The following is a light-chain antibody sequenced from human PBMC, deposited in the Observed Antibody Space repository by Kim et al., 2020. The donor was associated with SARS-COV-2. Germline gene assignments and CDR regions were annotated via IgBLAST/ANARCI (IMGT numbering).Light chain of an antibody. CDR3: QQWKKE. CDR2: MAF. J-gene: IGKJ1*01. V-gene: IGKV1-5*03. CDR1: QNINNW. Sequence: MTQSPSTLSASVGDRVTITCRVSQNINNWLAWYQQKPRKAPKLLIYMAFTLESGVPSRFSGSGAGTEYTLTISSLEPDDFATYYCQQWKKEFGPGTKVDIK.